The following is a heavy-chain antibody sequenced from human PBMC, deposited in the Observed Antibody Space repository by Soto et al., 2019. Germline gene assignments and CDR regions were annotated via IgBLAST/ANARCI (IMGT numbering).Heavy chain of an antibody. D-gene: IGHD3-3*01. CDR3: ARTYYDFWSGYYEPQYFDY. CDR2: IYYSGST. CDR1: GGSHSSYY. V-gene: IGHV4-59*01. Sequence: KPSETLSLTCTVSGGSHSSYYWSWIRQPPGKGLEWIGYIYYSGSTNYNPSLKSQVTIPVDTSKTQFSLMLSSVPAADTAVYYCARTYYDFWSGYYEPQYFDYWGQGTRVTVSS. J-gene: IGHJ4*02.